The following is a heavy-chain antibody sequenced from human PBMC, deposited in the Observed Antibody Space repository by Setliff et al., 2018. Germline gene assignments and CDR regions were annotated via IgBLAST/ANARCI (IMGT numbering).Heavy chain of an antibody. V-gene: IGHV3-23*03. Sequence: GESLKISCAASGFTFRSNAMNWVRQAPAKGLEWVSVIYTGESTTYYADSVKGRFTVSRDNTKNTLYLQMNDLRAEDTAIYYCAKSPVRFGIDVVIPSYFDSWGPGTLVTV. J-gene: IGHJ4*02. CDR2: IYTGESTT. CDR1: GFTFRSNA. CDR3: AKSPVRFGIDVVIPSYFDS. D-gene: IGHD3-16*02.